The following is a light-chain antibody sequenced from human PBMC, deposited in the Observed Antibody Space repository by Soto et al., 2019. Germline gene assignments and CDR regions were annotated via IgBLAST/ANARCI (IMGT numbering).Light chain of an antibody. Sequence: EIVMTQSPATLSVSPGERATLSCRASQSVSSNLAWYQQKPGQAPRLLTYGASTRATGIPARFSGSGSGTEFTLTISSLQSEDFAVYYCQQYGSSPYTFGLGTKVDIK. CDR1: QSVSSN. CDR3: QQYGSSPYT. V-gene: IGKV3-15*01. CDR2: GAS. J-gene: IGKJ2*01.